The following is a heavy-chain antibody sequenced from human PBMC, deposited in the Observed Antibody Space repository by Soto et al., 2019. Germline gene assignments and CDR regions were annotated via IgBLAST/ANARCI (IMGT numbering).Heavy chain of an antibody. J-gene: IGHJ4*02. V-gene: IGHV5-51*01. CDR3: ARHGGYLSGSTSYRLGHYDF. Sequence: GESLKISCEGFGYTFGNYWIGWVRQVPGKGLEWMGIIYPGDSETTYSPSFQGQVTISADKSISTAYLQWSSLTASDTAIYYCARHGGYLSGSTSYRLGHYDFWGQGTRVTVSS. CDR2: IYPGDSET. CDR1: GYTFGNYW. D-gene: IGHD5-12*01.